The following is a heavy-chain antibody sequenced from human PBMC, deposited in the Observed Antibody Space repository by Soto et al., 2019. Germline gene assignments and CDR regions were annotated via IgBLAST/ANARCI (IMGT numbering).Heavy chain of an antibody. Sequence: QVQLVESGGGVVQPGRSLRLSCAASGFTFGSFGMHWVRQAPGKGLEWVAVIWDDGSNQYYADSVKGRFTIARDNFKNTLSLQMNSLRAEDTAVYYCARDPSEGSYYVFDYRGQGTLVTVSS. D-gene: IGHD1-26*01. CDR2: IWDDGSNQ. CDR1: GFTFGSFG. V-gene: IGHV3-33*01. CDR3: ARDPSEGSYYVFDY. J-gene: IGHJ4*02.